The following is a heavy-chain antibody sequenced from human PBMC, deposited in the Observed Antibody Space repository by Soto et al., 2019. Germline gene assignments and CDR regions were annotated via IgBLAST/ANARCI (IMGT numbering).Heavy chain of an antibody. CDR3: AKDGYSDYGDPTFDY. V-gene: IGHV3-23*01. J-gene: IGHJ4*02. D-gene: IGHD4-17*01. CDR1: GFTFDDYA. Sequence: PGGSLRLSCAASGFTFDDYAMHWVRQAPGKGLEWVSGISGSGGSTYYADSVKGRFTISRDNSKNTLYLQMNSLRAEDTAVYYCAKDGYSDYGDPTFDYWGQGTLVTVSS. CDR2: ISGSGGST.